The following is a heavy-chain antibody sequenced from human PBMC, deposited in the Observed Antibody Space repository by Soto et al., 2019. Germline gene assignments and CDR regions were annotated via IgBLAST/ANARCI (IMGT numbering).Heavy chain of an antibody. V-gene: IGHV4-39*01. CDR1: GGSISSSSYY. CDR3: ARHGEVNRAVTTPFYFGVYYFDY. D-gene: IGHD4-17*01. CDR2: IYYSGST. J-gene: IGHJ4*02. Sequence: SLTCTVSGGSISSSSYYWGWIRQPPGKGLEWIGSIYYSGSTYYNPSLKSRVTISVDTSKNQFSLKLSSVTAADTAVYYCARHGEVNRAVTTPFYFGVYYFDYWGQGTLVTVSS.